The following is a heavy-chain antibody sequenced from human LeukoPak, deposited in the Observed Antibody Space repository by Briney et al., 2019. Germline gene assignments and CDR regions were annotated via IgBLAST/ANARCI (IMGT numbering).Heavy chain of an antibody. CDR3: ARGPAGSEIILGYFQH. CDR1: GCTFTSYD. Sequence: ASVKVSCKASGCTFTSYDINWVRQATGQGLEWMGWMNPNSGNTGYAQKFQGRVTMTRNTSISTAYMELSSLRSEDTAVYYCARGPAGSEIILGYFQHWGQGTLVTVSS. J-gene: IGHJ1*01. CDR2: MNPNSGNT. V-gene: IGHV1-8*01. D-gene: IGHD3-10*01.